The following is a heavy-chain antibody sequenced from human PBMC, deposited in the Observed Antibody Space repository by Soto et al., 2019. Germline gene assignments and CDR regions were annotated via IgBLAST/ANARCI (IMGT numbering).Heavy chain of an antibody. V-gene: IGHV3-73*01. CDR2: IRSKANSYAT. J-gene: IGHJ3*02. CDR3: TRSEYYDYIWGSYRSDAFDI. Sequence: GGSLRLSCAASGFTFSGSAMHWVRQASGKGLEWVGRIRSKANSYATAYAASVKGRFTISRDDSKNTAYLQMNSLKTEDTAVYYCTRSEYYDYIWGSYRSDAFDIWGQGTMVTVSS. CDR1: GFTFSGSA. D-gene: IGHD3-16*02.